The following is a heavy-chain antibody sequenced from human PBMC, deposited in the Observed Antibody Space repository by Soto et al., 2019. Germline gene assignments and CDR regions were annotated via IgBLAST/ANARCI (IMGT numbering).Heavy chain of an antibody. CDR2: IFSNDEK. CDR3: ARNLGDYIWGSYRIRAIDY. D-gene: IGHD3-16*02. CDR1: GFSLSNARMG. J-gene: IGHJ4*02. Sequence: SGPTLVNPTETLTLTCTVSGFSLSNARMGVSWIRQPPGKALEWLAHIFSNDEKSYSTSLKSRLTISKDTSKSQVVLTMTNMDPVDTATYYCARNLGDYIWGSYRIRAIDYWGQGTLVTVSS. V-gene: IGHV2-26*01.